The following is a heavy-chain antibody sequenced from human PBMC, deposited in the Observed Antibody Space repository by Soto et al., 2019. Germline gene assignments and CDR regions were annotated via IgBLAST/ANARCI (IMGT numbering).Heavy chain of an antibody. CDR3: ARDFFGGYCSGGSCRETNWFDP. J-gene: IGHJ5*02. V-gene: IGHV1-2*04. Sequence: ASVKVSCKASGYTFTGYYMHWVRQAPGQGLEWMGWINPNSGGTNYAQKFQGWVTMTRDTSISTAYMELSRLRSDDTAVYYCARDFFGGYCSGGSCRETNWFDPWGQGTLVTVSS. CDR2: INPNSGGT. CDR1: GYTFTGYY. D-gene: IGHD2-15*01.